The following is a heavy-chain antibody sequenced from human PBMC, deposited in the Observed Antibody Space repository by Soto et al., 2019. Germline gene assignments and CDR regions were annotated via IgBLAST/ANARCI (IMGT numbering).Heavy chain of an antibody. V-gene: IGHV3-23*01. CDR3: AKDRRAGGNSAFYFDF. J-gene: IGHJ4*02. CDR2: ISATGGGT. CDR1: GFKFSNYA. D-gene: IGHD3-16*01. Sequence: GGSLRLCCAASGFKFSNYAMIWVRQAPGKGLEWVSLISATGGGTYYADSVKGRFTISRDNSHNTLYLQVHSLTAEDTAVYYCAKDRRAGGNSAFYFDFWGQGAQVTVSS.